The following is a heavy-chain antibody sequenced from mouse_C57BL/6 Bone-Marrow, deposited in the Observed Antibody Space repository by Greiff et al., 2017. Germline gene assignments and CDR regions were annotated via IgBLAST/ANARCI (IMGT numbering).Heavy chain of an antibody. D-gene: IGHD1-1*01. CDR2: IDPENGDT. CDR1: GFNIKDDY. V-gene: IGHV14-4*01. CDR3: TTHSRSSYDGYCEV. Sequence: VQLQQSGAELVRPGASVKLSCTASGFNIKDDYMHWVKQRPEQGLEWIGWIDPENGDTEYASKFQGKATITADTSSNTAYLQLSSLTSEDTAVYYCTTHSRSSYDGYCEVWGTGTTVTVSS. J-gene: IGHJ1*03.